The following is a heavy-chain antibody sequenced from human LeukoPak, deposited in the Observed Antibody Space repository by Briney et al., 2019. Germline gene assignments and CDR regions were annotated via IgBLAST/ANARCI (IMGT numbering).Heavy chain of an antibody. CDR3: ASLTSYYYYGMDV. Sequence: PSQTPSLTCTVSGGSVSSGGYYWSWIRQHPGKGLEWIGYIYYSGSTYYNPSLKSRVTISVDTSKNQFSLKLSSVTAADTAVYYCASLTSYYYYGMDVWGQGTTVTVSS. V-gene: IGHV4-31*03. CDR2: IYYSGST. J-gene: IGHJ6*02. CDR1: GGSVSSGGYY.